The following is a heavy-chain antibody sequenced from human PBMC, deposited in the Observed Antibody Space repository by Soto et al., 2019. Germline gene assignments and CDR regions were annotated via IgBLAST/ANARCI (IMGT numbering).Heavy chain of an antibody. D-gene: IGHD6-13*01. J-gene: IGHJ4*02. CDR3: ARESRSWYGSIWDY. CDR1: GASISSYY. CDR2: IYFSGGT. V-gene: IGHV4-59*12. Sequence: TSETLSLTCTVSGASISSYYWSWIRQPPGKGLEWIGYIYFSGGTNYNPSLKSRVTISVDTSKNQFSLKLSSVTAADTAVYYCARESRSWYGSIWDYWGQGTLVTVSS.